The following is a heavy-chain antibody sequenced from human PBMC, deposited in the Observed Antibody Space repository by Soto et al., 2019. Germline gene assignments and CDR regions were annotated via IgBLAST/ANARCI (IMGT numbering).Heavy chain of an antibody. Sequence: ASVKVSCKASGGTFSSYAISWVRQAPGQGLEWMGGIIPIFATANYAQKFQGRVMITVDESTTTAYMDLSSPRSEDTAVYYCARSVSFRYQLLKRGMDVWGQGTTVTVSS. CDR2: IIPIFATA. CDR3: ARSVSFRYQLLKRGMDV. V-gene: IGHV1-69*13. CDR1: GGTFSSYA. D-gene: IGHD2-2*01. J-gene: IGHJ6*02.